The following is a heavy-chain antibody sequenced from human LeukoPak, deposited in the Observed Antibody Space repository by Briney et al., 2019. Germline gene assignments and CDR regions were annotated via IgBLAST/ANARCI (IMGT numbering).Heavy chain of an antibody. CDR2: IYSGGTT. CDR3: ARGMVRGVITPGY. Sequence: PGGSLRLSCAASGLTVSHEYMSWVRQAPGKGLEWVSLIYSGGTTFYADSVKGRFTISRDSSKNILLLQMNSLRAEDTAVYYCARGMVRGVITPGYWGQGTLVTVSS. J-gene: IGHJ4*02. D-gene: IGHD3-10*01. V-gene: IGHV3-66*01. CDR1: GLTVSHEY.